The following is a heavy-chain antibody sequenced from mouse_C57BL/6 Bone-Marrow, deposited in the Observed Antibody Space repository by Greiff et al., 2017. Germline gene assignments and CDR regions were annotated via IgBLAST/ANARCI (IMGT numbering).Heavy chain of an antibody. CDR1: GFSLTSYG. CDR2: IWSGGST. J-gene: IGHJ3*01. CDR3: ARSRLLGAFAY. D-gene: IGHD2-10*01. V-gene: IGHV2-2*01. Sequence: QVQLKQSGPGLVQPSQSLSITCTVSGFSLTSYGVHWVRQSPGKGLEWLGVIWSGGSTDYNAAFISRLSISKDNSKSQVFFKMNSLQADDTAIYYCARSRLLGAFAYWGQGTLVTVSA.